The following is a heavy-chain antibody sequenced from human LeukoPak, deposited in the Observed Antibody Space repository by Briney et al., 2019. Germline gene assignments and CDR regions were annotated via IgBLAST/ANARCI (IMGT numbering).Heavy chain of an antibody. J-gene: IGHJ4*02. Sequence: ASVKVSCKASGYTFTSYFLHWVRQAPGQGLEWMGIINPSGGSTSYAQKFQGRVTMTRDTSTSTVYMELSNLRSDDTAMYYCARDLKSSASLEDWGQGTLVIVSS. D-gene: IGHD3-22*01. CDR2: INPSGGST. CDR1: GYTFTSYF. CDR3: ARDLKSSASLED. V-gene: IGHV1-46*01.